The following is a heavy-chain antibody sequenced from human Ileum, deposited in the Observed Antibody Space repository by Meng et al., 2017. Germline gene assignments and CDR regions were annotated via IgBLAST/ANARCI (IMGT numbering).Heavy chain of an antibody. CDR1: GVSITSTYW. CDR3: AAKAVAVPADS. D-gene: IGHD6-19*01. Sequence: QAQVQWPGPGLLPPSGPLSLTCTVSGVSITSTYWWSWVRQPPGKGLEWIGEISHGGSTNYNLSLHGRVTISLDKSKNQFSLNLNSVTAADTAVYYCAAKAVAVPADSWGQGALVTVSS. CDR2: ISHGGST. V-gene: IGHV4-4*02. J-gene: IGHJ5*01.